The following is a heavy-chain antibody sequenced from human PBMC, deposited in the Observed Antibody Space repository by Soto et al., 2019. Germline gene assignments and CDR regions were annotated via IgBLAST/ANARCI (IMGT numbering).Heavy chain of an antibody. CDR2: IYTSGTT. CDR1: GGSIRSYY. CDR3: AREGASGFVMDV. J-gene: IGHJ6*02. V-gene: IGHV4-4*07. D-gene: IGHD1-26*01. Sequence: QVQLQESGPGLVKPSETLSLTCNVSGGSIRSYYWSWIRQPAGKALEWIGRIYTSGTTNYNPSLKSRVTMLVDTSKNQFFLKLSSVTAADTAVYYCAREGASGFVMDVWGQGTTVTVSS.